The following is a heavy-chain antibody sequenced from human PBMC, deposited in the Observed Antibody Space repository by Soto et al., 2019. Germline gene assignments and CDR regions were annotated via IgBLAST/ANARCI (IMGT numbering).Heavy chain of an antibody. J-gene: IGHJ6*02. Sequence: GESLKISCKGSGYSFTSYWIGWVRQMPGKGLEWMGIIYPGDSDTRYSPSFQGQVTISADKSISTAYLQWSSLKASDTAMYYCARLRRPSSSWYPHGMDVWGQGTTVTVSS. D-gene: IGHD6-13*01. CDR3: ARLRRPSSSWYPHGMDV. V-gene: IGHV5-51*01. CDR2: IYPGDSDT. CDR1: GYSFTSYW.